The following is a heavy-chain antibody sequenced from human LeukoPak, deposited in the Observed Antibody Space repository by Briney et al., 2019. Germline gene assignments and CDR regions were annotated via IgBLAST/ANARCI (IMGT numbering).Heavy chain of an antibody. J-gene: IGHJ4*02. CDR1: GFTFTNAW. Sequence: GGSLRLSCTASGFTFTNAWMTWVRQAPGKGLEWVSYISSSGSTIYYADSVKGRFTISRDNAKNSLYLQMNSLRAEDTAVYYCARNISLCNWGQGTLVTVSS. V-gene: IGHV3-11*01. D-gene: IGHD2/OR15-2a*01. CDR3: ARNISLCN. CDR2: ISSSGSTI.